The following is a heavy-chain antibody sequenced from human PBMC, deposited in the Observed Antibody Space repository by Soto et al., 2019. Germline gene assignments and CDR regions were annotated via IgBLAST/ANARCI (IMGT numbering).Heavy chain of an antibody. CDR1: GFTFSSYG. Sequence: GGSLRLSCAASGFTFSSYGMHWVRQAPGKGLEWVAVIWYDGNNKYYADSVKGRFTISRDNSKNTLYLQMNSLRAEDTAGYYCARVDLYGEALDSYYGMDVWGQGTTVTVSS. CDR2: IWYDGNNK. CDR3: ARVDLYGEALDSYYGMDV. J-gene: IGHJ6*02. V-gene: IGHV3-33*01. D-gene: IGHD4-17*01.